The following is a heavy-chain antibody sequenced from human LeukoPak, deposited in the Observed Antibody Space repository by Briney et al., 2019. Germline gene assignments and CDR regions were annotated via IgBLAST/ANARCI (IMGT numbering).Heavy chain of an antibody. CDR1: GFTYSAYA. Sequence: GGSLRLSCAASGFTYSAYAMSWVRQAPGKGLEWVSYISSSSSTIYYADSVKGRFTISRDNAKNSLYLQMNSLRAEDTAVYYCSTYLFDGSGYVLSDYWGQGTLVTVSS. D-gene: IGHD3-22*01. V-gene: IGHV3-48*04. CDR2: ISSSSSTI. CDR3: STYLFDGSGYVLSDY. J-gene: IGHJ4*02.